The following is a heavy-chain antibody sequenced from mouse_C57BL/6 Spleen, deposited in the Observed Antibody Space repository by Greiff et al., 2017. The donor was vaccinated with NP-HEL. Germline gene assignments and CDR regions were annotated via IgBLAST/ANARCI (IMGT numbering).Heavy chain of an antibody. J-gene: IGHJ1*03. Sequence: QVQLQQSGAELVRPGTSVKVSCKASGYAFTNYLIEWVKQRPGQGLEWIGVINPGSGGTNYNEKFKGKATLTADKSSSTAYMQLSSLTSEDSAVYFCARSGAYYSNWYFDVWGTGTTVTVSS. CDR3: ARSGAYYSNWYFDV. CDR1: GYAFTNYL. D-gene: IGHD2-5*01. CDR2: INPGSGGT. V-gene: IGHV1-54*01.